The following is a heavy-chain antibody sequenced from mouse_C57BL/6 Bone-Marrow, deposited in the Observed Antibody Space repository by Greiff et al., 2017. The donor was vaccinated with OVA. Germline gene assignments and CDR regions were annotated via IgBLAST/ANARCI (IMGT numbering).Heavy chain of an antibody. Sequence: VKLQESGPELVKPGASVKISCKASGYAFSSSWMNWVKQRPGKGLEWIGRIYPGDGDTNYNGKFKGKATLTADKSSSTAYMQLSSLTSEDSAVYFCARRGSSFAWFAYWGQGTLVTVSA. CDR2: IYPGDGDT. CDR1: GYAFSSSW. V-gene: IGHV1-82*01. D-gene: IGHD1-1*01. J-gene: IGHJ3*01. CDR3: ARRGSSFAWFAY.